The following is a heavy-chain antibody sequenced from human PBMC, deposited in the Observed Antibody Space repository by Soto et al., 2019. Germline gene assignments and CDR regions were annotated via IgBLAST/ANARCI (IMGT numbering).Heavy chain of an antibody. Sequence: QVQLVQSGAEVKKPGSSVKVSCTASGGTFSSYAISWVRQAPGQGLEWMGGIIPISGTANYAQKFQGRVTITADESTSTAYMELSSLRSEDTAVYYCARSQGSSTSLEIYYSYYYGMDVWGQGTTVTVSS. CDR1: GGTFSSYA. J-gene: IGHJ6*02. CDR2: IIPISGTA. D-gene: IGHD2-2*01. V-gene: IGHV1-69*01. CDR3: ARSQGSSTSLEIYYSYYYGMDV.